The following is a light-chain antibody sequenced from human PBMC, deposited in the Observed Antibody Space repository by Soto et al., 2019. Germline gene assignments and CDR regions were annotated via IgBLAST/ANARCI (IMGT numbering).Light chain of an antibody. V-gene: IGKV3-20*01. CDR2: GAS. Sequence: EIVMTQSPATLSVSPGEGATLSCRASQSVTSTSLAWYQQKPGQAPRLLMYGASSRATGTPDRISGGGSGTDFTLTISRLEPEDFAVYYCQHYVTSSITFGQRRLLE. J-gene: IGKJ5*01. CDR3: QHYVTSSIT. CDR1: QSVTSTS.